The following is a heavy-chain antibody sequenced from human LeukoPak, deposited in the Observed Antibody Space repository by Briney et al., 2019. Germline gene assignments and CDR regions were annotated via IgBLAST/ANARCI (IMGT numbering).Heavy chain of an antibody. V-gene: IGHV3-21*01. Sequence: GGSLRLSCAASGFTFSSYSMNWVRQAPGKGLEWVSSISSSSSYIYYADSVKGRFTISRDNAKNSLYLQMNSLRAEDTAVYYCARDHQRIRFLERLPTPYGMDVWGQGTTVTVSS. D-gene: IGHD3-3*01. J-gene: IGHJ6*02. CDR1: GFTFSSYS. CDR2: ISSSSSYI. CDR3: ARDHQRIRFLERLPTPYGMDV.